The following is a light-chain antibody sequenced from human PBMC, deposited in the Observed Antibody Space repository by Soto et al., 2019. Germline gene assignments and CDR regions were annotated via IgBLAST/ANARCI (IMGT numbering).Light chain of an antibody. CDR3: GSYEVREA. V-gene: IGLV2-8*01. Sequence: QSALTQPPSASGSPGQSVTISCTGTSSDIGAYKYVSWYQQRPGKAPRLILYEVNKRPSGVPARFSGSKSGNTASLTVSGLQAEDEADYYCGSYEVREAFGGGTKLTVL. CDR2: EVN. CDR1: SSDIGAYKY. J-gene: IGLJ2*01.